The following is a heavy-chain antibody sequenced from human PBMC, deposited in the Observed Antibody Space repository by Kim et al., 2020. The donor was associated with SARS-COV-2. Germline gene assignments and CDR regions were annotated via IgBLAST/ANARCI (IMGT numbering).Heavy chain of an antibody. CDR2: ISSSSSTI. D-gene: IGHD6-19*01. CDR3: AKMEGSSGWYAVYYYYYGMDV. J-gene: IGHJ6*02. CDR1: GFTFSSYS. Sequence: GGSLRLSCAASGFTFSSYSMNWVRQAPGKGLEWVSYISSSSSTIYYADSVKGRFTISRDNAKNSLYLQMNSLRDEDTAVYYCAKMEGSSGWYAVYYYYYGMDVWGQGTTVTVSS. V-gene: IGHV3-48*02.